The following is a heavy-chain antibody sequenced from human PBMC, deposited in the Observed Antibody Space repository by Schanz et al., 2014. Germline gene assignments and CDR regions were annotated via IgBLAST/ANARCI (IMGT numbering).Heavy chain of an antibody. Sequence: EVQLVESGGGLVQPGGSLRLSCAASGFTFSSNSMNWVRQAPGKGLEWVSGISGSGASTYYADSVKGRFTVSRDNSKNTLYLQLNSLRAEDTAVYYCARGGPAYYFDDWGQGTLVTVSS. CDR2: ISGSGAST. J-gene: IGHJ4*02. CDR3: ARGGPAYYFDD. V-gene: IGHV3-23*04. CDR1: GFTFSSNS.